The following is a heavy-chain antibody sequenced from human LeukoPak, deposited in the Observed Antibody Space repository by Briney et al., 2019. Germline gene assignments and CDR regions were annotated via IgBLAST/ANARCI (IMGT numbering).Heavy chain of an antibody. D-gene: IGHD5-12*01. J-gene: IGHJ4*02. CDR3: AREGSGYDPFDY. CDR1: GFTFSSYW. CDR2: IKGDGSEK. V-gene: IGHV3-7*01. Sequence: GGSLRLSCAASGFTFSSYWMSWVRQAPGKGLEWVANIKGDGSEKNYVASVKGRFTISRDNAENSLYLQMNSLRAEDTAVYYCAREGSGYDPFDYWGQGTLVTVSS.